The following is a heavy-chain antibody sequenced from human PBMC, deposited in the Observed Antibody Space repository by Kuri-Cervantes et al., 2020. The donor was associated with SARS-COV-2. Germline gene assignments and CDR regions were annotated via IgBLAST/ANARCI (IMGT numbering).Heavy chain of an antibody. D-gene: IGHD3-3*01. CDR2: ISGTGGSST. V-gene: IGHV3-23*01. J-gene: IGHJ4*02. Sequence: GGSLRLSCAASGFIFDTYAMSWVRQAPGKGLEWVSVISGTGGSSTFYADSVKGRFIISRDNAKNSLYLQMNSLRAEDTAVYYCARGDFWSGYYYDYWGQGTLVTVSS. CDR1: GFIFDTYA. CDR3: ARGDFWSGYYYDY.